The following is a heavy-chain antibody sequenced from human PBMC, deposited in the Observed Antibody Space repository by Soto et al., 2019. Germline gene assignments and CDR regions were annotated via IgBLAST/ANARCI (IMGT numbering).Heavy chain of an antibody. CDR3: AHRSHSNWYFDL. D-gene: IGHD2-15*01. Sequence: QITLKESGPTLVKPTQTLTLTCTFSGFSLSTSGVGVGWIRQPPGKALEWLALIYWDDDKRYSPSLKSRLTITKDTSKNQVVLTMTNMNPVDTATYYCAHRSHSNWYFDLWGRGTLVTVSS. V-gene: IGHV2-5*02. J-gene: IGHJ2*01. CDR2: IYWDDDK. CDR1: GFSLSTSGVG.